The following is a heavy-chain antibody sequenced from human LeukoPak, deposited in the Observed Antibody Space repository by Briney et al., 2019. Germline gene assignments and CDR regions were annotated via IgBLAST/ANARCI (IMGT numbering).Heavy chain of an antibody. Sequence: PSETLSLTCTVSGDSISSYYWSWTRQPPEKGLEWIGYIYYSGSTSYNPSLKSRVTISVDTSKTQFSLKMNSVTAADTAVYYCARLQRITMAGPDYWYFDLWGRGTLVTVSS. CDR3: ARLQRITMAGPDYWYFDL. V-gene: IGHV4-59*01. CDR2: IYYSGST. CDR1: GDSISSYY. J-gene: IGHJ2*01. D-gene: IGHD3-10*01.